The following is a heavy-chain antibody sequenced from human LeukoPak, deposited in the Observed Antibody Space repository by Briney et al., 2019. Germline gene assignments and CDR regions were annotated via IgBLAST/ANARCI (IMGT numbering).Heavy chain of an antibody. V-gene: IGHV3-9*01. Sequence: GGSLRLSCAASGFTFDDYAMHWVRQAPGKGLEWVSGISWNSGSIGYADSVKGRVTISRNNAKNSLYLQMNSLRAEDTALYYCAKDRTWRRDAFDIWGQGTMVTVSS. CDR3: AKDRTWRRDAFDI. CDR2: ISWNSGSI. D-gene: IGHD1-1*01. J-gene: IGHJ3*02. CDR1: GFTFDDYA.